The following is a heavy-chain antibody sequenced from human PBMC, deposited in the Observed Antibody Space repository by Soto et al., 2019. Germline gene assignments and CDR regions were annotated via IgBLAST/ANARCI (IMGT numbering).Heavy chain of an antibody. J-gene: IGHJ4*02. D-gene: IGHD6-6*01. Sequence: QVQLVQSGAEVKKPGASVKVSCKASGYTFSNYYIYWVRQAPGQGLEWMGWIYPTDGGTKYAQKFQGRVTMTRDTSISSDYMELRWLRSDDTAVYDCASVSDRGSSGSAFDYWGQGSLVT. CDR1: GYTFSNYY. CDR2: IYPTDGGT. V-gene: IGHV1-2*02. CDR3: ASVSDRGSSGSAFDY.